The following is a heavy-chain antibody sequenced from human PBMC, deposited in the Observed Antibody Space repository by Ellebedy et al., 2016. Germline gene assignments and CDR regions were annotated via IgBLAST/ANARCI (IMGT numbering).Heavy chain of an antibody. CDR3: ARQLGFWSGYYRDF. V-gene: IGHV5-51*01. CDR1: GYSFTSYW. CDR2: IYPGDSDT. Sequence: GGSLRLXCKGSGYSFTSYWIGWVRQMPGKGLEWMGIIYPGDSDTRYSPSFQGHVTISADKSISTAYLQWSSLKASDTAMYYCARQLGFWSGYYRDFWGQGTMVTVSS. J-gene: IGHJ4*02. D-gene: IGHD3-3*01.